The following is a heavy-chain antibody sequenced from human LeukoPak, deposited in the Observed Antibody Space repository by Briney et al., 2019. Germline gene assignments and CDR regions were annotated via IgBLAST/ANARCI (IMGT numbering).Heavy chain of an antibody. J-gene: IGHJ5*02. V-gene: IGHV1-2*02. CDR3: ARDPDDYGDDGWFDP. D-gene: IGHD4-17*01. CDR2: INPNSGGT. Sequence: ASVKVSCKASGYTFTGYYMHWVRQAPGQGLEWMGWINPNSGGTNYAQKFQGRVTMTRDTSISTAYMELSRLRSDDTAVYYCARDPDDYGDDGWFDPWGQGTLVTVPS. CDR1: GYTFTGYY.